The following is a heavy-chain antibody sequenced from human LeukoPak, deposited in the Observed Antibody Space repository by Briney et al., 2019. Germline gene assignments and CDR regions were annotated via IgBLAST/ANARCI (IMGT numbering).Heavy chain of an antibody. J-gene: IGHJ4*02. CDR2: INNNGGST. CDR1: GFTFSNFA. Sequence: PGGSLRLSCAASGFTFSNFALHWVRQAPGKGLEYVSAINNNGGSTYYANSVKGRFTVSRDNSNNTLYLEMGSLRAEDTAVYYCAKERDTAMVTIDYWGQGTLVTVSS. D-gene: IGHD5-18*01. CDR3: AKERDTAMVTIDY. V-gene: IGHV3-64*01.